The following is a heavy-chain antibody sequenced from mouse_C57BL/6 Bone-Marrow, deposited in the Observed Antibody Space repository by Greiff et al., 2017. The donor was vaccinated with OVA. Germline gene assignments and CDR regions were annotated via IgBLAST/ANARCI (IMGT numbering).Heavy chain of an antibody. V-gene: IGHV1-55*01. CDR2: IYPGSGST. D-gene: IGHD1-1*01. J-gene: IGHJ4*01. Sequence: QVQLQQPGAELVKPGASVKMSCKASGYTFTSYWITWVKQRPGQGLEWIGDIYPGSGSTNYNEKFKSKATLTVDTSSSTAYMQLSSLTSEDSAVYYCAFTTVVATPMDYWGQGTSVTVSS. CDR3: AFTTVVATPMDY. CDR1: GYTFTSYW.